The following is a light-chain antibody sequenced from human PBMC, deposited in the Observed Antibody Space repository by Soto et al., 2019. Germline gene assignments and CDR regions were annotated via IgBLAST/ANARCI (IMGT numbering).Light chain of an antibody. Sequence: QSVLTQPASVSGSPGQSITISCTGTSSDAGNYNFVSWYQQHPGKAPKVIIYEDSTRPSGVSNRISGSKSGNTASLTISGLQAEDEAEYYCCSYAGSSTSWVFGGGTKLTVL. CDR3: CSYAGSSTSWV. CDR2: EDS. CDR1: SSDAGNYNF. J-gene: IGLJ3*02. V-gene: IGLV2-23*01.